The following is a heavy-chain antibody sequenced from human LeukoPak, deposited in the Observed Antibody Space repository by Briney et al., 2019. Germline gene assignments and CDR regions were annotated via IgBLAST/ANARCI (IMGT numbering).Heavy chain of an antibody. CDR2: ISSNGRTI. CDR3: ARVPGHYYYYGMDV. Sequence: GGSLRLSCAASGFNFGVKFMSWLRQAPGKGLEWLSYISSNGRTIHYADSVKGRFTISSDNANKSLYLQMNNLGAEDTAVYYCARVPGHYYYYGMDVWGQGTTVIVSS. D-gene: IGHD1-26*01. CDR1: GFNFGVKF. V-gene: IGHV3-11*01. J-gene: IGHJ6*02.